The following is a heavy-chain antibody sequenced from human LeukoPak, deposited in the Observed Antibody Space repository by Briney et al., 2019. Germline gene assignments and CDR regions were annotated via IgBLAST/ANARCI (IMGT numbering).Heavy chain of an antibody. D-gene: IGHD6-13*01. J-gene: IGHJ4*02. CDR3: AKDWVAAAGPYYFDY. V-gene: IGHV3-48*01. Sequence: PGGSLRLSCAASGFTFSSYSMNWVRQAPGKGLEWVSYISSSSSTIYYADSVKGRFTISRDNAKNSLYLQMNSLRAEDTAVYYCAKDWVAAAGPYYFDYWGQGTLVTVSS. CDR2: ISSSSSTI. CDR1: GFTFSSYS.